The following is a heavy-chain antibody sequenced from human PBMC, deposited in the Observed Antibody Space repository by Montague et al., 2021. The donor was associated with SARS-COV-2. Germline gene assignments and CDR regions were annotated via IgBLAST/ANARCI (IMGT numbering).Heavy chain of an antibody. CDR1: GFSFSDYW. D-gene: IGHD4-23*01. V-gene: IGHV3-74*01. Sequence: SLRLSCAASGFSFSDYWMHWVRQAPGKGLEWVSRINTDGSNRYYTDSVKGRFTISRDNAKNTLYLQMNSLRAEDTAVYYCAREPGSVDGMDVWGQGTTITVSS. CDR3: AREPGSVDGMDV. CDR2: INTDGSNR. J-gene: IGHJ6*02.